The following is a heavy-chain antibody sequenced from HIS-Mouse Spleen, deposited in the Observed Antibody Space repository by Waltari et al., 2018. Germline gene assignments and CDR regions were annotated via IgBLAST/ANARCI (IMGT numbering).Heavy chain of an antibody. J-gene: IGHJ6*02. CDR2: IYTSGRT. D-gene: IGHD6-13*01. Sequence: QLQLQESGPGLVKPSETLSLTCTVSGGSISSSSYYWSWIRQPAGKGLEWIGRIYTSGRTNDTPSLKSRVTMSVDTSNNQFSLKLGSGTAADTAVYYCARDSGSSSWSGYYYYYGMDVWGQGTTVTVSS. CDR3: ARDSGSSSWSGYYYYYGMDV. CDR1: GGSISSSSYY. V-gene: IGHV4-61*02.